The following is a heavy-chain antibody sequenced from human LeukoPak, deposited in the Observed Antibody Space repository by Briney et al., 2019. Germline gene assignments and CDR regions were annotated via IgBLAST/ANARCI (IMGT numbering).Heavy chain of an antibody. Sequence: ASVKVSCKASGYKFTDNYLHRVRQAPGQGLEWLAWINPNSGDTKFEQKFQGRLTLTRDTSISTAYLELTGLIFDDTAVYYCAKGRGYYDTGASDSWGQGTLVTVSS. CDR2: INPNSGDT. D-gene: IGHD3-22*01. J-gene: IGHJ4*02. CDR1: GYKFTDNY. CDR3: AKGRGYYDTGASDS. V-gene: IGHV1-2*02.